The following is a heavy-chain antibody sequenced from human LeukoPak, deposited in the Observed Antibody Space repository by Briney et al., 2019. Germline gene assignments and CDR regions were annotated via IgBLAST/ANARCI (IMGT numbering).Heavy chain of an antibody. CDR1: GITFSSYS. CDR3: AKKYNTGLDP. J-gene: IGHJ5*02. CDR2: ISSFSGTI. D-gene: IGHD1-14*01. V-gene: IGHV3-48*01. Sequence: GGSLRLSCVASGITFSSYSMNWVRQAPGKGLEWVSYISSFSGTINYADSVKGRFTISRDNAKNTLYLQMNSLRAEDTAVYYCAKKYNTGLDPWGQGTLVTVSS.